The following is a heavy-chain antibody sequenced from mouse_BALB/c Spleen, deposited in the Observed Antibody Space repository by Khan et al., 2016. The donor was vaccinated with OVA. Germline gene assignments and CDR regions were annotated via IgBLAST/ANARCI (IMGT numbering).Heavy chain of an antibody. J-gene: IGHJ1*01. V-gene: IGHV5-6-5*01. CDR1: GFTFSSYA. Sequence: EVKLVESGGGLVKPGGSLKLSCAASGFTFSSYAMSWVRQTPEKRLEWVASISSGGSTYYPDSVKGRFTISRDNARNILYLQMSSLRSEDTAMYYCARDYYYGTGYFDVWGAGTTVTVSS. CDR2: ISSGGST. D-gene: IGHD1-1*01. CDR3: ARDYYYGTGYFDV.